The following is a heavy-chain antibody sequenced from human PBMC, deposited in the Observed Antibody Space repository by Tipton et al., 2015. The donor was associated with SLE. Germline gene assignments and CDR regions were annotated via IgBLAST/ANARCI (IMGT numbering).Heavy chain of an antibody. Sequence: LRPSCAVYGGSFSGYYWSWIRQPPGKGLEWIGEINHSGSTNYNPSLKSRVTISVDTSKNQFSLKLSSVTAADTAVYYCARDYSSSWYYYYGMDVWGQGTTVTVSS. D-gene: IGHD6-13*01. V-gene: IGHV4-34*01. J-gene: IGHJ6*02. CDR3: ARDYSSSWYYYYGMDV. CDR1: GGSFSGYY. CDR2: INHSGST.